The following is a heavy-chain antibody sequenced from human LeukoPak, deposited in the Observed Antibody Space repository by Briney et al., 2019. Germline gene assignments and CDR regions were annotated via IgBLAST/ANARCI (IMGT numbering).Heavy chain of an antibody. CDR2: IKQDGSKK. J-gene: IGHJ4*02. D-gene: IGHD6-19*01. V-gene: IGHV3-7*03. Sequence: PGGSLRLSCVASGFPFSSYWMTWVRQAPGKGLEWVANIKQDGSKKSYVDSVKGRFTISRDNAKNSLYLQMNSLRAEDTALYYCAKNVIAVAGAGSRFDYWGQGTLVTVSS. CDR3: AKNVIAVAGAGSRFDY. CDR1: GFPFSSYW.